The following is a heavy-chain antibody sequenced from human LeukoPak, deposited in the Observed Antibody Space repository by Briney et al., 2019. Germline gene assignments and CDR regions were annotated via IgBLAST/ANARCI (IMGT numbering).Heavy chain of an antibody. V-gene: IGHV3-48*03. D-gene: IGHD6-13*01. J-gene: IGHJ4*02. CDR2: ISSSGSTI. CDR3: STYRQQLARDY. Sequence: GGSLRLSCAASGFTFSSYEMNWVRQAPGKGLEWVSYISSSGSTIYYADSVKGRFIISRDNAKNSLYLQMNSLRAEDTAVYYCSTYRQQLARDYWGQGTLVTVSS. CDR1: GFTFSSYE.